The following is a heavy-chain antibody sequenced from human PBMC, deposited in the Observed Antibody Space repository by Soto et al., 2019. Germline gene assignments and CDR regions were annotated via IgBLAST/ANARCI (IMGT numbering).Heavy chain of an antibody. J-gene: IGHJ4*02. CDR3: ARESEDLTSNFDY. V-gene: IGHV3-21*06. CDR1: GFTFTRYS. CDR2: ISSTTDYI. Sequence: GGSLRLSCAASGFTFTRYSMSWVRQAPGKGLEWVSSISSTTDYIYYGDSMKGRFTISRDNAKNSLYLEMNSLRAEDTAVYYCARESEDLTSNFDYWGQGTLVTVSS.